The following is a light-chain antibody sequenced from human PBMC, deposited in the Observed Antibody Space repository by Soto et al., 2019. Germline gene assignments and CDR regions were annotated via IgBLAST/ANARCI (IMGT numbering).Light chain of an antibody. CDR1: QSVLHSSNNKNY. J-gene: IGKJ1*01. Sequence: DIVMTQSPDSLAVSLGERATINCKSSQSVLHSSNNKNYLAWYQQKPGQPPKVLIYWASTRESGVPDRFSGGGSGTDFTLTISSLQAEDVAVYYCQQYYSTPKTFGQGTKVEIQ. CDR3: QQYYSTPKT. V-gene: IGKV4-1*01. CDR2: WAS.